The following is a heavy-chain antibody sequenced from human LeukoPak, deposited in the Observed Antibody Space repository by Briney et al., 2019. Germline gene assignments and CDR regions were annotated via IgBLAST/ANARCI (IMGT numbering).Heavy chain of an antibody. CDR1: GGSISSGGYY. D-gene: IGHD5-24*01. J-gene: IGHJ4*02. CDR3: ARAAVEMATIQHDY. Sequence: PSQTLSLTCTVSGGSISSGGYYWSWIRQHPGKGLEWIGYIYYSGSTYYNPSLKSRVTVSVDTSKNRFSLKLSSVTAADTAVYYCARAAVEMATIQHDYWGQGTLVTVSS. V-gene: IGHV4-31*03. CDR2: IYYSGST.